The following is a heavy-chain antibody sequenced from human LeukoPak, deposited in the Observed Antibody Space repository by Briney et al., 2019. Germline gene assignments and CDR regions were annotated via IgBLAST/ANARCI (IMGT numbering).Heavy chain of an antibody. CDR2: MNPNSGNT. J-gene: IGHJ4*02. CDR3: ARVIITGTTGRGYFDY. CDR1: GYTFTSYD. Sequence: ASVKVSCKASGYTFTSYDINWVRQATGQGLEWMGWMNPNSGNTGYAQKFQGRVTMTRNTSISTAYMELSSLRSEDTAVYYCARVIITGTTGRGYFDYWGQGTLVTVSS. D-gene: IGHD1-20*01. V-gene: IGHV1-8*01.